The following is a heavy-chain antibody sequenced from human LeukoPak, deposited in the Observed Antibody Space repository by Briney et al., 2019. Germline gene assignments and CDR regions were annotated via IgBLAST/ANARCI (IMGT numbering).Heavy chain of an antibody. J-gene: IGHJ4*02. Sequence: TGGSLRLSCAASGFTFSSYEMNWVRQAPGKGLEWVSYISSSGSTIYYADSVKGRFTISRDNAKNSLYLQMNSLRAEDTAVYYCARDTDDILTGYYGTYDYWGQGTLVTVSS. CDR3: ARDTDDILTGYYGTYDY. CDR2: ISSSGSTI. CDR1: GFTFSSYE. D-gene: IGHD3-9*01. V-gene: IGHV3-48*03.